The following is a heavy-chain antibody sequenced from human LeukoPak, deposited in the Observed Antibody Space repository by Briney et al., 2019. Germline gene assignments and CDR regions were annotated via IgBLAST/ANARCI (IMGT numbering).Heavy chain of an antibody. Sequence: PGGSLRLSCAASGFTFSSYAVSWVRQGPGKGLEWVSAISGGGGYTYYADSVKGRFTISRDNSKSTLYLQMTSLRAGDTAIYYCAKGIYGSGTFYLFDYWGQGTLVTVSS. V-gene: IGHV3-23*01. CDR3: AKGIYGSGTFYLFDY. CDR1: GFTFSSYA. J-gene: IGHJ4*02. CDR2: ISGGGGYT. D-gene: IGHD3-10*01.